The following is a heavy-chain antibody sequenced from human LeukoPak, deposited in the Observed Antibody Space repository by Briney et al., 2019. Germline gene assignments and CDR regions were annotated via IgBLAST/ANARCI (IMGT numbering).Heavy chain of an antibody. Sequence: SETLSLTCTVSGGSIGSYYWNWIRQPAGKGLEWIGRIYTTGSTYYNHFLKSRVTMAVDTSKNQFSLRLSSVTAADTAVYYCARDGFYDSSGYYYNWVFDYWGQGTLVTVSS. CDR3: ARDGFYDSSGYYYNWVFDY. D-gene: IGHD3-22*01. CDR2: IYTTGST. V-gene: IGHV4-4*07. J-gene: IGHJ4*02. CDR1: GGSIGSYY.